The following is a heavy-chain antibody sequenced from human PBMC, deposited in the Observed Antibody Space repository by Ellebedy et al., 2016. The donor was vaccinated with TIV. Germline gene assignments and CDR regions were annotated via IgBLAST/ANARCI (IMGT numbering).Heavy chain of an antibody. CDR2: IYYSGST. CDR3: ARERYYYGMDV. CDR1: GGSISSYY. J-gene: IGHJ6*02. V-gene: IGHV4-59*01. Sequence: SETLSLXCTVSGGSISSYYWSWIRQPPGKGLEWIGYIYYSGSTNYNPSLKSRVTISVDTSKNQFSLKLSSVTAADTAVYYCARERYYYGMDVWGQGTTVTVSS.